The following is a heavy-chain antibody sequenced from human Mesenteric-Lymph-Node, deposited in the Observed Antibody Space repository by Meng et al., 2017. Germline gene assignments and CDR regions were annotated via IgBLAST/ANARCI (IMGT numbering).Heavy chain of an antibody. J-gene: IGHJ4*02. CDR2: ISYDGRYQ. CDR3: ARVPIPVTHRLDY. D-gene: IGHD6-19*01. V-gene: IGHV3-30*03. CDR1: GFTFSSYS. Sequence: GGSLRLSCAASGFTFSSYSMNWVRQAPGKGLEWVSVISYDGRYQYYADSVKGRFTISRDNSQKTLYLQMNSLRPEDTALYYCARVPIPVTHRLDYWGQGTLVTVSS.